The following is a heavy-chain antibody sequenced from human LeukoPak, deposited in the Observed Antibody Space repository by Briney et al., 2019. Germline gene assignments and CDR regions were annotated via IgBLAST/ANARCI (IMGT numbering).Heavy chain of an antibody. CDR3: ARVRDDFFFDF. CDR1: GDSISRSGFY. V-gene: IGHV4-31*03. J-gene: IGHJ4*02. Sequence: SETLSLTCTVSGDSISRSGFYWSWIRQHPGTGLEWIAYIHYIANPYYTPSLEGRVTMSVDTSSIQFSLNVASVTAADTAFYYCARVRDDFFFDFWGQGLLVTVSS. D-gene: IGHD3-3*01. CDR2: IHYIANP.